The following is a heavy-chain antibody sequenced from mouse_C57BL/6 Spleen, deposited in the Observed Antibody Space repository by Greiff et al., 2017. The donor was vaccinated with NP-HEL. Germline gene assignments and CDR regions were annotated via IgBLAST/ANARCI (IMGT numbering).Heavy chain of an antibody. CDR1: GFTFSSYA. D-gene: IGHD2-12*01. CDR3: ARERGWGRREGAMDY. J-gene: IGHJ4*01. V-gene: IGHV5-4*01. Sequence: EVKLMESGGGLVKPGGSLKLSCAASGFTFSSYAMSWVRQTPEKRLEWVATISDGGSYTYYPDNVKGRFTLSRDNAKHTLSLQMRHLQSEDTAMDYCARERGWGRREGAMDYWGQGTSVTVSS. CDR2: ISDGGSYT.